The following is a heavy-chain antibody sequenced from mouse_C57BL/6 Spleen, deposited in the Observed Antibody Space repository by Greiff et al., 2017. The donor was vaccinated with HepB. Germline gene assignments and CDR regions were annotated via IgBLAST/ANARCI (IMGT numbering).Heavy chain of an antibody. Sequence: EVNVVESGGDLVKPGGSLKLSCAASGFTFSSYGMSWVRQTPDKRLEWVATISSGGSYTYYPDSVKGRFTISRDNAKNTLYLQMSSLKSEDTAMYYCARHGYYYGSSYYAMDYWGQGTSVTVSS. CDR3: ARHGYYYGSSYYAMDY. V-gene: IGHV5-6*01. D-gene: IGHD1-1*01. CDR1: GFTFSSYG. CDR2: ISSGGSYT. J-gene: IGHJ4*01.